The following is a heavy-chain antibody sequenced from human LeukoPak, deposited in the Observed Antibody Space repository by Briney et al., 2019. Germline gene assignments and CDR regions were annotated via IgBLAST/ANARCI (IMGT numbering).Heavy chain of an antibody. Sequence: SETLSLTCTVSGYSISSGYYWGWIRQPPGKGLEWIGSIYHSRSTYYNPSLKSRVTISVDTSKNQFSLKLSSVTAADTAVYYCAREYTLYRSGWFLDYWGQGTVATVSS. V-gene: IGHV4-38-2*02. CDR2: IYHSRST. J-gene: IGHJ4*02. D-gene: IGHD6-19*01. CDR3: AREYTLYRSGWFLDY. CDR1: GYSISSGYY.